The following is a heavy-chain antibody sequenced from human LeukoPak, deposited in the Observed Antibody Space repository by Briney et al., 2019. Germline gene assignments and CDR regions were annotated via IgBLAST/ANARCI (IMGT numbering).Heavy chain of an antibody. CDR1: GGSISSSSYY. D-gene: IGHD3-10*01. V-gene: IGHV4-39*01. J-gene: IGHJ4*02. CDR3: ARKLWSYYFDY. CDR2: TYYSGTT. Sequence: SETLSLTCTVSGGSISSSSYYWGWLRQPPGRGMEGTGRTYYSGTTYYHPSLKSRVTISIDTSKNQFSLKLNPVTAADTAVYYCARKLWSYYFDYWGQGTLVTVSS.